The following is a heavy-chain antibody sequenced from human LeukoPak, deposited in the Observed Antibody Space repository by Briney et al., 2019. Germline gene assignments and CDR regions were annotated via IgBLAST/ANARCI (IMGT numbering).Heavy chain of an antibody. CDR1: GFTFTSSA. CDR2: TVVGSGNT. V-gene: IGHV1-58*01. Sequence: GASVKVSCKASGFTFTSSAVQWVRQARGQRLEWIGWTVVGSGNTNYAQKFQERVTMTRDTSTSTVYMELSSLESEDTAVYYCARDPYCSSISCPAYFDYWGQGTLVTVSS. D-gene: IGHD2-2*01. CDR3: ARDPYCSSISCPAYFDY. J-gene: IGHJ4*02.